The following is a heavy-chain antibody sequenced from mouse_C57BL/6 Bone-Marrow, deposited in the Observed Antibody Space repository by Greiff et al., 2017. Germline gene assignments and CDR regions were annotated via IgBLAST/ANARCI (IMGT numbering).Heavy chain of an antibody. CDR2: ISSGGSYT. J-gene: IGHJ2*01. V-gene: IGHV5-6*01. CDR3: ARHGGRTGSFDY. D-gene: IGHD4-1*01. Sequence: EVQVVESGGDLVKPGGSLKLSCAASGFTFSSYGMSWVRQTPDKRLEWVATISSGGSYTYYPDSVKGRFTISRDNAKNTLYLQMSSLKSEDTAMYYCARHGGRTGSFDYWGQGTTLTVSS. CDR1: GFTFSSYG.